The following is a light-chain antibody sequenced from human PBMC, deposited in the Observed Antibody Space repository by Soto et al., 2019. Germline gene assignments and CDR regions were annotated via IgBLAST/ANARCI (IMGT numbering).Light chain of an antibody. J-gene: IGLJ2*01. Sequence: QPVLTQSPSASASRGASVKLTCTLSSGHSNYAIAWHQQQSEKGPRYLMKLNSDGSHSKGDGIPDRFSGSSSGAERYLTISNLQSEAEADYYCQTWGSGIVIFGGGTKLTVL. CDR1: SGHSNYA. CDR3: QTWGSGIVI. CDR2: LNSDGSH. V-gene: IGLV4-69*01.